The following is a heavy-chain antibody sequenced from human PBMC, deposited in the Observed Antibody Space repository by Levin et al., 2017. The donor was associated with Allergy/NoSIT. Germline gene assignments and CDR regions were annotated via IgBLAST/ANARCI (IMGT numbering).Heavy chain of an antibody. J-gene: IGHJ4*02. CDR3: TRLLDMAAAGHDY. V-gene: IGHV3-73*01. Sequence: GGSLRLSCAASGFTFSDSAMHWVRQAPGNGLEWVGRIRTKTYNYATAYAASVTGRFTISRDDSESTAYLQMNSLRTEDTSVYYCTRLLDMAAAGHDYWGQGTLVTVSS. D-gene: IGHD6-13*01. CDR1: GFTFSDSA. CDR2: IRTKTYNYAT.